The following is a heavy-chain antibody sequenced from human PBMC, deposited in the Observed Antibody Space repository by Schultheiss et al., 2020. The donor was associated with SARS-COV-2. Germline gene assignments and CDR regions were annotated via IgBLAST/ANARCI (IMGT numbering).Heavy chain of an antibody. CDR1: GFTFSSYA. Sequence: GGSLRLSCAASGFTFSSYAMSWVRQAPGKGLEWVSAISGSGGSTYYADSVKGRFTISRDNAKNSLYLQMNSLRAEDTAVYYCASVLSLGYCSSTSCYAPYYYGMDVWGQGTTVTVSS. V-gene: IGHV3-23*01. CDR2: ISGSGGST. D-gene: IGHD2-2*01. J-gene: IGHJ6*02. CDR3: ASVLSLGYCSSTSCYAPYYYGMDV.